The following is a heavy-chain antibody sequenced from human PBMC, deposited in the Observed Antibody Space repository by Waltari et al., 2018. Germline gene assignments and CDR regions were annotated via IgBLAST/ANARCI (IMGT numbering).Heavy chain of an antibody. CDR3: ARDRGRGLYLDS. CDR1: GDSMSERDW. J-gene: IGHJ4*02. Sequence: QLQLQQSGPGLVQPPESLSPTCAVSGDSMSERDWWSWVRQPPGKGLEWIGQIHRSGRSNYNPSLESRVTLSIDTSNKQFSLRLPSATAADTAVYYCARDRGRGLYLDSWGQGTLVTVSP. V-gene: IGHV4-4*03. CDR2: IHRSGRS. D-gene: IGHD2-15*01.